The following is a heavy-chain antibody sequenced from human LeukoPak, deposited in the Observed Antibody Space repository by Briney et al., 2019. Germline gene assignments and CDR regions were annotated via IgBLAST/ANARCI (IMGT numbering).Heavy chain of an antibody. CDR3: ARGPKVDSSGYYNNY. V-gene: IGHV4-4*07. J-gene: IGHJ4*02. D-gene: IGHD3-22*01. Sequence: SETLSLTCTVSGGSISSYYWSWIRQPAGKGLEWIGRIYTSGSTNYNPSLKSRVTMSVDTPKNQFSLKLSSVTPADTAVYYWARGPKVDSSGYYNNYWGQGTLVTVSP. CDR2: IYTSGST. CDR1: GGSISSYY.